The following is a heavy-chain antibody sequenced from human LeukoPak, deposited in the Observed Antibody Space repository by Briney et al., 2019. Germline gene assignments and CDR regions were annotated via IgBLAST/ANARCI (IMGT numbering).Heavy chain of an antibody. Sequence: GESLQISSKGSGYGFTSYWIGWGRPMPGKGQGWRGIIYPGDCDTRYSPSFQGQLPISADKSISTAYLQWGSLKASDTAMYFCARQGAKRDYWGQGTLVTVSS. CDR1: GYGFTSYW. V-gene: IGHV5-51*01. CDR2: IYPGDCDT. CDR3: ARQGAKRDY. D-gene: IGHD1-26*01. J-gene: IGHJ4*02.